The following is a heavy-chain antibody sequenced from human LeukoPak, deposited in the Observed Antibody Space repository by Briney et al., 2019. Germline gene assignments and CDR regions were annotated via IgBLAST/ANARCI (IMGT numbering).Heavy chain of an antibody. D-gene: IGHD5-24*01. CDR2: IYSDGTT. V-gene: IGHV3-66*01. CDR3: ASDRKRWLQLLEASPDY. Sequence: PGGSLRLSCTASGFTVNHNYMSWVRQAPGKGLEWVSVIYSDGTTFYADSVKGRFTISRNNSKNTLYLQMNSLRAEDTAVYYCASDRKRWLQLLEASPDYWGQGTLVTVSS. CDR1: GFTVNHNY. J-gene: IGHJ4*02.